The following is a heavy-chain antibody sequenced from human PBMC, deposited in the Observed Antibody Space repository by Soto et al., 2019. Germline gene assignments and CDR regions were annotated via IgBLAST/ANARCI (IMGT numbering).Heavy chain of an antibody. CDR3: AKTVPGTKY. D-gene: IGHD6-19*01. CDR2: ISGSGDST. V-gene: IGHV3-23*01. Sequence: EVQLLESGGGLVQPGGSLRLSCAASGFTFSSYAMSWVRQAPGKGLEWVSGISGSGDSTYYADSVKGRFTISRDNSKNTLFLQMNSLGAEETALYYCAKTVPGTKYWGQGTLVTVSS. CDR1: GFTFSSYA. J-gene: IGHJ4*02.